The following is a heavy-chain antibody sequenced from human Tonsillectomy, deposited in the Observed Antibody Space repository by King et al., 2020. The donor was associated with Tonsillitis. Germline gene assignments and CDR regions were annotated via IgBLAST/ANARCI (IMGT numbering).Heavy chain of an antibody. V-gene: IGHV4-31*03. CDR3: ARESSGSRAFDI. D-gene: IGHD2-15*01. Sequence: VQLQESGPGLVKPSQTLSLTCTVSGGSISSGGYYWSWIRQHPGKGLEWIGYIYYSGSTYYNPYLKSRVTISVDTSKNQFSLKPSSVTAADTAVYYCARESSGSRAFDIWGQGKMVTVSS. CDR2: IYYSGST. CDR1: GGSISSGGYY. J-gene: IGHJ3*02.